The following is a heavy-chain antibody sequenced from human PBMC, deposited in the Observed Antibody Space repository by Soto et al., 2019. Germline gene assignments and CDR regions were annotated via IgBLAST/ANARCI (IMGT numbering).Heavy chain of an antibody. Sequence: QAQLVQSGAEVKKPGASVKLSCKASGYSFSKYAVQWVRQAPGQSLEWMGWIHTGDGDTKFSQKFHGRVTITRDTSATTVYMELSSLRSEDTAIYYCARVPRYTSDIVQVPAVMYEDWFVPWGQGTLVTVSS. V-gene: IGHV1-3*04. CDR3: ARVPRYTSDIVQVPAVMYEDWFVP. J-gene: IGHJ5*02. D-gene: IGHD2-8*01. CDR1: GYSFSKYA. CDR2: IHTGDGDT.